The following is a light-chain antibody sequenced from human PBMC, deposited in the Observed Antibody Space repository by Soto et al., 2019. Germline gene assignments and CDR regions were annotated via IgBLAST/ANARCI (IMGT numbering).Light chain of an antibody. Sequence: DIQMTQSPSTLSASVGDRVSITCRASQSINTWLAWYQQKPGKAPKLLISDASNLQRGVPSRFSGSGSGTEFTLTISSLQPDDFATYFCQQYNSYSQNFGQGTKVDIK. CDR1: QSINTW. CDR2: DAS. CDR3: QQYNSYSQN. J-gene: IGKJ1*01. V-gene: IGKV1-5*01.